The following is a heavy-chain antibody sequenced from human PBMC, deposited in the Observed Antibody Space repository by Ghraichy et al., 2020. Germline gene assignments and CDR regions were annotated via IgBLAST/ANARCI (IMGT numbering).Heavy chain of an antibody. D-gene: IGHD4-11*01. CDR3: AHRRGYSNGASYFGY. CDR1: GFSLSTSGVG. J-gene: IGHJ4*02. CDR2: IYLNDDK. Sequence: SCPTLVKPTQTLTLTCTFSGFSLSTSGVGVGWIRQPPGKALEWLALIYLNDDKRYSPSLKSRLTITKDTSKNQVVLTMTNMDPVDTATYYCAHRRGYSNGASYFGYWGQGTLVTVSS. V-gene: IGHV2-5*01.